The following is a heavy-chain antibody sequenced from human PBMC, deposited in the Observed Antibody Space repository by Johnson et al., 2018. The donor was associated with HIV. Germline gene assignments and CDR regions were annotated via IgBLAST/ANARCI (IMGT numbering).Heavy chain of an antibody. Sequence: QVQLVESGGGVVQPGRSLRLSCAASGFTFSSYGMHWVRQAPGKGLEWVAVICYDGTNKYYADSVKGRFTISRDNSKNTLYLQMNSLRAEDTAGYYWAKDQGSSSWTNDAFDIWGQGTMVSVSS. V-gene: IGHV3-33*06. D-gene: IGHD6-13*01. CDR2: ICYDGTNK. CDR3: AKDQGSSSWTNDAFDI. CDR1: GFTFSSYG. J-gene: IGHJ3*02.